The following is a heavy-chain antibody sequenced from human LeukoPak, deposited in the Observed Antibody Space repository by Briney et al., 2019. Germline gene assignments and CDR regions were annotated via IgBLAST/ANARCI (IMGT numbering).Heavy chain of an antibody. CDR1: GFTFSSYW. V-gene: IGHV3-74*01. D-gene: IGHD3-10*01. J-gene: IGHJ5*02. Sequence: GGSLRLSCAASGFTFSSYWMHWVRQTPGKGLVWVSRVSPDGSTTYYADYVKGRFTISRDNAKNTLYLQMNSLRAEDTAVYYCVFGYYYDSGSQYNWFDTWGQGTLVTVSS. CDR2: VSPDGSTT. CDR3: VFGYYYDSGSQYNWFDT.